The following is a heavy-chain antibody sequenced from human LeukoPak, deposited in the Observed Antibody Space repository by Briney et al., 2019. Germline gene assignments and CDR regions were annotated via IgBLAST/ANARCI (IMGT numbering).Heavy chain of an antibody. D-gene: IGHD4-11*01. V-gene: IGHV3-23*01. CDR2: IDGDGDRT. J-gene: IGHJ4*02. CDR1: GFRFRNYA. CDR3: ANQYPG. Sequence: GGSLRLSCAGSGFRFRNYAMSWVRQTPGKGLEWVSSIDGDGDRTYYADSVKGRFIISRDSSNDTLHLQMSSLRVEDTAVYYCANQYPGWGQGTLVTVSS.